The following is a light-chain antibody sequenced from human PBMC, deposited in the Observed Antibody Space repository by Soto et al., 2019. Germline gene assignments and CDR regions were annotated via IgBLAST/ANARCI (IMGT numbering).Light chain of an antibody. J-gene: IGLJ2*01. Sequence: QSVLTQPPSASGTPGQRVTISCSGSSSNIGSNTVNWYQQLPGTAPKLLIYSNNQRPSGVPDRFSGSKSGTSASLAISGLQSEDEAYYYCATWDDSLSGPVFGGGTKLTVL. CDR2: SNN. CDR3: ATWDDSLSGPV. CDR1: SSNIGSNT. V-gene: IGLV1-44*01.